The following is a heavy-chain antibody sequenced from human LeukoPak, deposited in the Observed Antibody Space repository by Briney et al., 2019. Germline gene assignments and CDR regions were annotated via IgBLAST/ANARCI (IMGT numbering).Heavy chain of an antibody. V-gene: IGHV4-59*01. Sequence: SEALSLTCTVSDGSISNYFWSWIREPPGERVWWIGHFYYSGTTNYNPSLKSRATLSIDTSKNQFSLNLRSVTAAGTAVYYCARGGSLVGTTPHDTFDIWGQGTMVTVSS. J-gene: IGHJ3*02. CDR2: FYYSGTT. CDR3: ARGGSLVGTTPHDTFDI. CDR1: DGSISNYF. D-gene: IGHD1-26*01.